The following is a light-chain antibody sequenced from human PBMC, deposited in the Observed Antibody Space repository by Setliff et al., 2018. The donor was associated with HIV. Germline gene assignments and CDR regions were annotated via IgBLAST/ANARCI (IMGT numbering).Light chain of an antibody. J-gene: IGLJ3*02. V-gene: IGLV7-46*01. Sequence: QAVVTQEPSLTVSPGGTVTLTCGSSTGAVTSGHYPYWFQQKPGQAPRTLIYDTRNKHSWTPARFSGSLLGGKAALTLSGAQPADEAEYYCLLSYYGTRVFGGGTKVTDL. CDR1: TGAVTSGHY. CDR3: LLSYYGTRV. CDR2: DTR.